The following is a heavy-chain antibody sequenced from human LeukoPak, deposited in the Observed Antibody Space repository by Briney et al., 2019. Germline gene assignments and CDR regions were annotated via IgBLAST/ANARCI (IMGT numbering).Heavy chain of an antibody. CDR1: GFTFSSYA. D-gene: IGHD1-20*01. Sequence: PGGSLRLSCAASGFTFSSYAMHWVRQAPGKGPEWVAVISYDGSNKYYADSVKGRFTISRDTSNKTAYLEMNSLRVDDTAVYYCARDVISRQMITLGLGFWGQGTLVTVSS. CDR3: ARDVISRQMITLGLGF. CDR2: ISYDGSNK. J-gene: IGHJ4*02. V-gene: IGHV3-30*04.